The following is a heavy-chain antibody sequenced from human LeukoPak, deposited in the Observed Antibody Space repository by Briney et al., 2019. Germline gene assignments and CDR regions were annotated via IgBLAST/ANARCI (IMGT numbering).Heavy chain of an antibody. V-gene: IGHV1-2*02. CDR1: GYTFTNYY. Sequence: ASVKVSCKASGYTFTNYYMHWVRQAPGQGLEWMGWINPNSGGTNYAQKFQGRVTMTRDTSISTAYMELSRLRSDDTAVYFCARNSESRGGPLYYYYMDVWGKGATVTVSS. CDR3: ARNSESRGGPLYYYYMDV. D-gene: IGHD3-22*01. J-gene: IGHJ6*03. CDR2: INPNSGGT.